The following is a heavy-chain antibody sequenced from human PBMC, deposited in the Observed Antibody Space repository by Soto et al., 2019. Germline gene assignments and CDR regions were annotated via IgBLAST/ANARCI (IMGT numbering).Heavy chain of an antibody. V-gene: IGHV4-4*02. D-gene: IGHD1-26*01. CDR1: GGSISSNKW. Sequence: SETLSLTCAVSGGSISSNKWWSWVRQPPGKGLEWIGEIFHSGSTHYNPSLKTRVTMSVDKSKNQFSLKLSSVTAADTAVYYFARVYSGTYSDNGGQGTLVTVSS. CDR2: IFHSGST. J-gene: IGHJ4*02. CDR3: ARVYSGTYSDN.